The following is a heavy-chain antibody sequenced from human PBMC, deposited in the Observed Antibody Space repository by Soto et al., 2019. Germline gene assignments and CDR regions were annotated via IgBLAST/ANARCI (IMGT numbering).Heavy chain of an antibody. J-gene: IGHJ3*02. D-gene: IGHD3-22*01. CDR2: INAGNGNT. V-gene: IGHV1-3*01. CDR1: GYTFTSYA. Sequence: ASVKVSCKASGYTFTSYAMYWVRQAPGQRLEWMGWINAGNGNTKYSQKFQGRVTITRDTSASTAYMELSSLRSEDTAVYYCARADYYDSSGYYWDDAFDIWGQGTMVTVSS. CDR3: ARADYYDSSGYYWDDAFDI.